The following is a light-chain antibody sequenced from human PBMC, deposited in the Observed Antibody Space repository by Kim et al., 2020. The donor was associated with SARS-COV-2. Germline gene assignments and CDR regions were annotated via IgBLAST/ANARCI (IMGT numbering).Light chain of an antibody. Sequence: GQSVNISCTGAGSDVGGYDYVSWYQQNPGKAPKLMIYDVSKRPSGVPDRFSGSKSGNTASLTISGLQAEDEADYYCCSYAGTYTWVFGGGTQLTVL. CDR1: GSDVGGYDY. J-gene: IGLJ3*02. CDR2: DVS. V-gene: IGLV2-11*01. CDR3: CSYAGTYTWV.